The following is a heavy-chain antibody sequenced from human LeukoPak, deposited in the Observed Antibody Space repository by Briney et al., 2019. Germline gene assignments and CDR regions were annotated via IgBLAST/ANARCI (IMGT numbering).Heavy chain of an antibody. CDR1: GFTFSNYA. D-gene: IGHD4-17*01. Sequence: GGSLRLSCAASGFTFSNYAMTWVRQAPGKGLEWVSTLSGTGYTTYYADSVKGRFTISRDNSKNTLYLQMNSLRAEDTALYHCAKGRTVTTVVDQWGQGTLVIVSS. V-gene: IGHV3-23*01. CDR2: LSGTGYTT. J-gene: IGHJ4*02. CDR3: AKGRTVTTVVDQ.